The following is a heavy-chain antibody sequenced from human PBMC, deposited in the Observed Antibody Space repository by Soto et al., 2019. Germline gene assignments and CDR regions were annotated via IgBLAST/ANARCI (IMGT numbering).Heavy chain of an antibody. CDR3: AKGDSSGWYRPLYYFDY. J-gene: IGHJ4*02. D-gene: IGHD6-19*01. CDR2: ISGSGDST. V-gene: IGHV3-23*01. Sequence: PGGSLRLSCAAAGFTFTSYAMSWVRQAPGKGLEWVSGISGSGDSTYYAAYVKGRFTISRDNSKNTVYLQMNSLRVEDMAIYYCAKGDSSGWYRPLYYFDYWGQGTLVTVSS. CDR1: GFTFTSYA.